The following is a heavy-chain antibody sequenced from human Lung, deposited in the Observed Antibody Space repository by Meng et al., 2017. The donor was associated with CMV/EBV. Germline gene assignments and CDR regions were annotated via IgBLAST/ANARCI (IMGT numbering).Heavy chain of an antibody. CDR3: LRRSGGSV. CDR2: IPHRGSS. CDR1: GDSIANHNW. Sequence: QVQLRGSGPALVKPSETLSLTCAVSGDSIANHNWWAWVRQPPGKGLEWIGEIPHRGSSAYNPSLKSRVSMSIDKSKNQFSLKLTSVTAADTAVYHCLRRSGGSVWGQGTLVTVSS. J-gene: IGHJ1*01. D-gene: IGHD3-10*01. V-gene: IGHV4-4*02.